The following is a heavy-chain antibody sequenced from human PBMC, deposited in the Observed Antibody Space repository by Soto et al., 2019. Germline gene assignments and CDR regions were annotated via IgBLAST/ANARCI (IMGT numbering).Heavy chain of an antibody. D-gene: IGHD4-4*01. CDR3: ARGGNYKDSRYFDL. CDR1: GYTFTSYA. J-gene: IGHJ2*01. V-gene: IGHV1-3*01. Sequence: QVQLVQSGAEVKKPGASVKVSCKASGYTFTSYAMHWVRQAPGQRLEWMGWINAGNGNTKYSQKFQGRVTITRDTSASTAYMELSSLRSEDTAVYYCARGGNYKDSRYFDLWGRGTLVTVSS. CDR2: INAGNGNT.